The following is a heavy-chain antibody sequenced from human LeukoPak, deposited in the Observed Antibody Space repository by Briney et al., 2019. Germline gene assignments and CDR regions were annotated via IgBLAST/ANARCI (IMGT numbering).Heavy chain of an antibody. CDR2: MNPNSGNT. V-gene: IGHV1-8*01. J-gene: IGHJ6*02. CDR3: ARDRTTGYGMDV. Sequence: GASVKVSCKASGYTFTSYDINWVRQATGQELEWMGWMNPNSGNTGYAQKFQGRVTMTRNTSISTAYMELSSLRSDDTAVYYCARDRTTGYGMDVWGQGTTVTVSS. D-gene: IGHD4-4*01. CDR1: GYTFTSYD.